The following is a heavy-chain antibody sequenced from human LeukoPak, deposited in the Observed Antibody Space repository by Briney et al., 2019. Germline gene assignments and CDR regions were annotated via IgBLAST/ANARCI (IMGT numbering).Heavy chain of an antibody. CDR3: ARDQVSMTVVPTTSWGCDL. CDR2: INQDGSEM. D-gene: IGHD2-2*01. V-gene: IGHV3-7*01. Sequence: GGSLRLSCPASGFTFSNYWMSWVRQAPGKGLEWLANINQDGSEMYYVDSVKGRFTISRDNGKNSLYLQINSLRADDTAVYYCARDQVSMTVVPTTSWGCDLWGRGTLVTVSS. J-gene: IGHJ2*01. CDR1: GFTFSNYW.